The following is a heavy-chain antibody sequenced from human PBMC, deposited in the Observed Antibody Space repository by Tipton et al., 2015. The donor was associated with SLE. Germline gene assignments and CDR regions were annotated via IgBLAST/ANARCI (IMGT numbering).Heavy chain of an antibody. D-gene: IGHD3-3*01. J-gene: IGHJ6*03. V-gene: IGHV3-21*01. CDR1: GFTFDDYA. Sequence: SLRLSCAASGFTFDDYAMHWVRQAPGKGLEWVSSISGSGDYIYYADSVKGRFTISRDNAKNSLYLQMNSLRAEDTAVYYCARATRFMQWSPRGQYFYYMDVWGKGTTVTVSS. CDR2: ISGSGDYI. CDR3: ARATRFMQWSPRGQYFYYMDV.